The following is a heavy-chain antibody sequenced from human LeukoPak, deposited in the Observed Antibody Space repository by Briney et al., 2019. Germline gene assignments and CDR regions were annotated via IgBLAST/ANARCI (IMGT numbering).Heavy chain of an antibody. V-gene: IGHV1-2*02. J-gene: IGHJ4*02. CDR2: LNPNSGDT. D-gene: IGHD3-16*02. CDR3: ARGHDYVWGSYRLDFDY. Sequence: ASVKVSCKASGYIFTGYYIQWVRQAPGQGLEWMGWLNPNSGDTNYAQKFQGRVTMTGDTSISTAYMELRSLRSDDTAVYYCARGHDYVWGSYRLDFDYWGQGTLVTVSS. CDR1: GYIFTGYY.